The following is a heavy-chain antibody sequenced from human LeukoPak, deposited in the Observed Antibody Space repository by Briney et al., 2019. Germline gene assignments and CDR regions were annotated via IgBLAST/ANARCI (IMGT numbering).Heavy chain of an antibody. D-gene: IGHD2-2*02. J-gene: IGHJ4*02. CDR2: LYSGGST. Sequence: EAGGSLRLSCAASGFTVSNNYMSWVRQAPGEGLEWVSVLYSGGSTYYADSVEGRFTISRDNSKNTLYLQMSSLRAEDTAVYYCARYCSSTSCSTPFDYWGQGALVTVSS. CDR1: GFTVSNNY. CDR3: ARYCSSTSCSTPFDY. V-gene: IGHV3-53*01.